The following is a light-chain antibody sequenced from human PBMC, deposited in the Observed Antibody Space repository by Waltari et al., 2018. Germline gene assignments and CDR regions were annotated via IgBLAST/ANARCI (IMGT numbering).Light chain of an antibody. J-gene: IGLJ2*01. V-gene: IGLV2-23*02. CDR3: LSYTSSITFV. CDR2: EVT. CDR1: SNDVGSSKQ. Sequence: QPALTHPASVSGSPGQSITLSCTGTSNDVGSSKQVCLYQQHPGKPPKLIISEVTERPSGVSDRFSGSKSGNTASLTISGLQAEDEADYYCLSYTSSITFVFGGGTKVSVL.